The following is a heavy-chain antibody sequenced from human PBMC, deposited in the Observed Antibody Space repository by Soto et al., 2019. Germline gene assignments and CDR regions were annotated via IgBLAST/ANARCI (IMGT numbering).Heavy chain of an antibody. CDR2: IIPIFGTA. Sequence: QVQLVQSGAAVKKPGSSVKVSYKASGGTFSSYAISWVRQAPGQGLEWMGGIIPIFGTANYAQKFQGRVTITADESTSXAYMELSSLRSEDTAVYYCAREMATITFHHYGMDVWGQGTTVTVSS. V-gene: IGHV1-69*12. CDR1: GGTFSSYA. J-gene: IGHJ6*02. CDR3: AREMATITFHHYGMDV. D-gene: IGHD5-12*01.